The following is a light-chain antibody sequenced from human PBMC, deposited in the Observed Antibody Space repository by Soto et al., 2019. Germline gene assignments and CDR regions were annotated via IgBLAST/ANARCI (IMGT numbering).Light chain of an antibody. CDR2: QNI. CDR1: KLGDKY. Sequence: SYELTQPPSVSVSPGQTASITCSGDKLGDKYACWFQQKPGQSPILVIYQNIKRPSGIPERFSGSNSGNTATLTISGTQAMDEADYYCQAWDSSTPEVFGGGTKLTVL. CDR3: QAWDSSTPEV. V-gene: IGLV3-1*01. J-gene: IGLJ2*01.